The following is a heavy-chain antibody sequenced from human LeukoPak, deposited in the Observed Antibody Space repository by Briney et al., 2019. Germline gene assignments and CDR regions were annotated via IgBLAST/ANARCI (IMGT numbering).Heavy chain of an antibody. V-gene: IGHV3-30*03. Sequence: GGSLRLSCVASGFTFSDYGIHWVRQAPGKGLEWVAVISYDGRKMKYADSVKGRFTISRDNSKDTLSLHMNTLRTEDTAVYYCTRDYYDSSGYYYLPDNWGQGTLVTVSS. CDR1: GFTFSDYG. J-gene: IGHJ4*02. D-gene: IGHD3-22*01. CDR2: ISYDGRKM. CDR3: TRDYYDSSGYYYLPDN.